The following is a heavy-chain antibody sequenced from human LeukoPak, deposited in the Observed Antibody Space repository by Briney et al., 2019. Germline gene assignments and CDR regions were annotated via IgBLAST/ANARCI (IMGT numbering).Heavy chain of an antibody. Sequence: PSETLSLTCTVSGGSISSSSYYWGWIRQPPGKGLEWIGSIYYSGSTNYNPSLKSRVTMSVDTSKNQFSLKLSSVTAADTAVYYCARDRMVRGVRNWFDPWGQGTLVTVSS. J-gene: IGHJ5*02. D-gene: IGHD3-10*01. CDR3: ARDRMVRGVRNWFDP. CDR2: IYYSGST. CDR1: GGSISSSSYY. V-gene: IGHV4-39*07.